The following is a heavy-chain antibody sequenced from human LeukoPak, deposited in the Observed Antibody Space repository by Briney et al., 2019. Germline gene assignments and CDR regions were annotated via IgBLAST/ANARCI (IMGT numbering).Heavy chain of an antibody. CDR1: GGSFSGYY. CDR3: ARGSQRGYSLSDAFDI. Sequence: SETLSLTCAVYGGSFSGYYWSWIRQPPGKGLEWSGEINHSGSTNYNPSLKSRVTISVDTSKNQFSLKLSSVTAADTAVYYCARGSQRGYSLSDAFDIWGQGTMVTVSS. V-gene: IGHV4-34*01. CDR2: INHSGST. D-gene: IGHD5-18*01. J-gene: IGHJ3*02.